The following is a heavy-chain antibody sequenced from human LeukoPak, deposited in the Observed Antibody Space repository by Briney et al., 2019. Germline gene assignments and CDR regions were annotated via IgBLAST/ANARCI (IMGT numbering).Heavy chain of an antibody. CDR1: GFTFSSYG. CDR2: IWYDGSNK. V-gene: IGHV3-33*01. CDR3: ARDGGGYCSGGSCYFPAPFDY. J-gene: IGHJ4*02. D-gene: IGHD2-15*01. Sequence: GGSLRLSCAASGFTFSSYGMHWVRQAPGKGLEWVAVIWYDGSNKYYADSVKGRFTISRDNSKNTLYLQMNSLRAEDTAVYYCARDGGGYCSGGSCYFPAPFDYCGQGTLATVSS.